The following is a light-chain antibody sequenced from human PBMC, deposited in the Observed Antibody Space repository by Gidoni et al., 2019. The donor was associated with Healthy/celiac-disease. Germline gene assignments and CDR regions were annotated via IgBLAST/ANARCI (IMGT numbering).Light chain of an antibody. CDR1: QSVLYSSNNKKY. J-gene: IGKJ4*01. Sequence: DLVMTQSPDSLAVSLGERATINCKSSQSVLYSSNNKKYLAWYQQKAGQPPKLLIYWASTRESGVPDRFSGSGSGTDFTLTISSLQAEDVAVYYCQQYYSTPLTFGGGTKVEIK. CDR3: QQYYSTPLT. CDR2: WAS. V-gene: IGKV4-1*01.